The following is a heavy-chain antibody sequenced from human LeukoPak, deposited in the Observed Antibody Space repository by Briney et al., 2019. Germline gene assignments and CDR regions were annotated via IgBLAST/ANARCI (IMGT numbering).Heavy chain of an antibody. CDR2: ISNDGGGT. D-gene: IGHD3-22*01. CDR3: AKGNSGYFADL. V-gene: IGHV3-23*01. J-gene: IGHJ5*02. Sequence: PGGSLRLSCSASGFIFNNYGLMWVRQAPGKGREWVSAISNDGGGTTYADFVKGRFTISRDNSKNTLSLQMNSLRPEDTALYYCAKGNSGYFADLWGQGTVVTVSS. CDR1: GFIFNNYG.